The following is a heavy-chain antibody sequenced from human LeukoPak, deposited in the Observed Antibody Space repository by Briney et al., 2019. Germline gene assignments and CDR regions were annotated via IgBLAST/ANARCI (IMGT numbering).Heavy chain of an antibody. J-gene: IGHJ4*02. CDR2: INAGNGNT. CDR1: GYTFTSYA. V-gene: IGHV1-3*01. D-gene: IGHD6-6*01. Sequence: ASVKVSCKASGYTFTSYAMNWVRQAPGQRLEWMGWINAGNGNTKYSQKFQGRVTITRDTSASTAYMELSSLRSEDTAVYYCARGSIAARGYFDYWGQGTLVTVSS. CDR3: ARGSIAARGYFDY.